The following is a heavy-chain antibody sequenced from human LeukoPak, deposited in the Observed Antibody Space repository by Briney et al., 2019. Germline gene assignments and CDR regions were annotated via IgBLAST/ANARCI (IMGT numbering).Heavy chain of an antibody. V-gene: IGHV4-39*01. J-gene: IGHJ5*02. CDR2: IYYSGSI. Sequence: SETLSLTCTVSGGSISSSSYYWGWIRQPPGKGLEWIGSIYYSGSIYYNPSLKSRVTISVDTSKNQFSLKLSSVTAADTAVYYCARQLDKKPSWFDPWGQGTLVTVSS. D-gene: IGHD2-2*03. CDR3: ARQLDKKPSWFDP. CDR1: GGSISSSSYY.